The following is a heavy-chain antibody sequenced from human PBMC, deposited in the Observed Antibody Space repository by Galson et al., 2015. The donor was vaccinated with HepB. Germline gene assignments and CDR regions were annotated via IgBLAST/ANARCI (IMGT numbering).Heavy chain of an antibody. D-gene: IGHD4-17*01. CDR2: ILYDGSNQ. V-gene: IGHV3-30*18. Sequence: SLRLSCAASGFTFSSYGMHWVRQAPGKGLEWVATILYDGSNQYYANSVKGRFTISRDNSRNTLYLQLNSLRAEDTAMYYCAKERSWTVTTGVDFDYWGQGTLVTVSS. CDR1: GFTFSSYG. CDR3: AKERSWTVTTGVDFDY. J-gene: IGHJ4*02.